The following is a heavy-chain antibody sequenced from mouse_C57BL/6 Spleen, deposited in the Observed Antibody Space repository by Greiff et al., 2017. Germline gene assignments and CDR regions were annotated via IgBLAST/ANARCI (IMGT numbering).Heavy chain of an antibody. CDR1: GYAFSSYW. V-gene: IGHV1-80*01. D-gene: IGHD2-4*01. Sequence: VQLQQSGAELVKPGASVKISCKASGYAFSSYWMNWVKQRPGKGLEWLGPIYPGDGDTNYNGKFKGTATLTADKSSSTAYMQLSSLTSEDSAVYFCARHDYDVSYWYFDVWGTGTTVTVSS. CDR3: ARHDYDVSYWYFDV. CDR2: IYPGDGDT. J-gene: IGHJ1*03.